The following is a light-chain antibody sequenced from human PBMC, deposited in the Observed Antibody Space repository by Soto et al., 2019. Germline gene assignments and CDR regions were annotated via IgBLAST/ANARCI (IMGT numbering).Light chain of an antibody. CDR1: QSLSSW. CDR2: DAS. CDR3: QQYNSYPWT. V-gene: IGKV1-5*01. J-gene: IGKJ1*01. Sequence: DIQMTQSPSTLSASVGDRVTITCRASQSLSSWLAWYQQKPGKAPKLLIYDASSLEGGVPSRFSGSGSGTEFTLTISSLQPDDFATYYCQQYNSYPWTFGQGTKVDIK.